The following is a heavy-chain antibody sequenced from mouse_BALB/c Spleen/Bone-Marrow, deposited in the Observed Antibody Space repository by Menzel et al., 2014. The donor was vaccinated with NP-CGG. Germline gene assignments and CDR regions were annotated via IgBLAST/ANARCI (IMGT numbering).Heavy chain of an antibody. D-gene: IGHD2-3*01. J-gene: IGHJ1*01. CDR3: ARFDGYYSLYFDV. Sequence: EVKLQESGPELVQPGDSVKMSCKASGYTFTSYIMQWVKQKPGQGLEWIGYINPYNDGTKYNEKFKGKATLTSDKSSSTAYMGLSSLTSEDSAVYYCARFDGYYSLYFDVWGAGTTVTVSS. V-gene: IGHV1-14*01. CDR2: INPYNDGT. CDR1: GYTFTSYI.